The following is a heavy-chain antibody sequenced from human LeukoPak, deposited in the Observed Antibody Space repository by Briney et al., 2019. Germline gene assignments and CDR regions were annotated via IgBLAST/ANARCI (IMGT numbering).Heavy chain of an antibody. D-gene: IGHD1-14*01. CDR2: INPNSGDT. Sequence: ASVKVSCKASGYTFTAYYIHWLRQAPGQGLEWMGWINPNSGDTNYAQKFQGRVTMTRDTSISTAYIELSRLRFDDTAVYYCARGHLVYSGVHDYWGQGTLVTVSS. J-gene: IGHJ4*02. CDR1: GYTFTAYY. V-gene: IGHV1-2*02. CDR3: ARGHLVYSGVHDY.